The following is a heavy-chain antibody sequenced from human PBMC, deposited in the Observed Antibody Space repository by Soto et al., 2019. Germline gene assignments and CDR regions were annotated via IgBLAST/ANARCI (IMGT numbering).Heavy chain of an antibody. CDR2: ISYDGSNK. CDR1: GFTFSSYA. V-gene: IGHV3-30-3*01. J-gene: IGHJ3*02. CDR3: AREWGVTANAFDI. D-gene: IGHD2-21*02. Sequence: QVQLVESGGGVVQPGSSLRLSCAASGFTFSSYAMHWVRQAPGTGLEWVAVISYDGSNKYYADYVKGRFTISRDNSKNTLYLQMNSLRAEDTALYYCAREWGVTANAFDIWCQGTMVTVSS.